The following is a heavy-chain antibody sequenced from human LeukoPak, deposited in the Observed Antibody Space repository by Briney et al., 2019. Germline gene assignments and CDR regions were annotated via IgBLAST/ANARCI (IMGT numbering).Heavy chain of an antibody. CDR2: ISGSGGST. V-gene: IGHV3-23*01. J-gene: IGHJ4*02. Sequence: PGGSLRLSCAASGFTVSSNYMSWVRQAPGKGLEWVSVISGSGGSTYYADSVKGRFTISRDNSKNTLYLQMNSLRAEDTAVYYCAKGPRRDYMGPRPSWDVDYWGQGTLVTVSS. CDR3: AKGPRRDYMGPRPSWDVDY. CDR1: GFTVSSNY. D-gene: IGHD4-11*01.